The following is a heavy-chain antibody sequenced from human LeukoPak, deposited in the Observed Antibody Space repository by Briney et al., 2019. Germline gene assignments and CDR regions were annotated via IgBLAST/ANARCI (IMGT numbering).Heavy chain of an antibody. CDR1: GFTFSSHW. D-gene: IGHD2-15*01. J-gene: IGHJ4*02. CDR3: ANIRCSGGSCHYFDY. Sequence: GGSLRLSCAAPGFTFSSHWMSWVRQAPGKGLDWVANIKQDGSEKYYVDSVKGRFTISRDNTKNSLYLQMNSLRAEDTAVYYCANIRCSGGSCHYFDYWGQGTLVTVSS. V-gene: IGHV3-7*03. CDR2: IKQDGSEK.